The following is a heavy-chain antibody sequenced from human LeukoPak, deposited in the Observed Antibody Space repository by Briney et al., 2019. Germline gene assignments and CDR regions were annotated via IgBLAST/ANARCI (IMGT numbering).Heavy chain of an antibody. CDR1: GGSFSGYY. CDR2: INHSGST. J-gene: IGHJ4*02. CDR3: ARTIKRISYYFDY. D-gene: IGHD3-10*01. V-gene: IGHV4-34*01. Sequence: PSETLSLTCAVYGGSFSGYYWSWLRQPPGKGLEWIGEINHSGSTNYNPSLKSRVTISVDTSKNQFSLKLSSVTAADTAVYYCARTIKRISYYFDYGGQGTLVTVSS.